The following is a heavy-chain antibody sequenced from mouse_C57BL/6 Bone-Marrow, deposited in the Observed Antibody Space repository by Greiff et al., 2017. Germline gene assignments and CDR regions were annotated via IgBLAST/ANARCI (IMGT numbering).Heavy chain of an antibody. Sequence: VQLKQSGAELVRPGASVKLSCTASGFNIKDDYIHWVKQRPEQGLEWIGWIDPEIGDTEYASKFQGKATIPSDTSSNTAYLQLSSLTSEDTAVYYSSAFDGNKFSYWGQGTPLTVAS. J-gene: IGHJ2*01. CDR3: SAFDGNKFSY. CDR1: GFNIKDDY. D-gene: IGHD2-1*01. V-gene: IGHV14-4*01. CDR2: IDPEIGDT.